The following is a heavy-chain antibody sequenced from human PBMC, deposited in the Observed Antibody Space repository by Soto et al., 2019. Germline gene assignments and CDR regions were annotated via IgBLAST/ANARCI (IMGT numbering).Heavy chain of an antibody. Sequence: SETLSLTCAVSGGSISSGGYSWSWIRQPPGKGLEWIGYIYHSGSTYYNPSLKSRVTISVDRSKNQFSLKLSSVTAADTAVYYRARVAYYYDSSGYYEAPFDYWGQGTLVTVSS. CDR1: GGSISSGGYS. V-gene: IGHV4-30-2*01. CDR3: ARVAYYYDSSGYYEAPFDY. J-gene: IGHJ4*02. CDR2: IYHSGST. D-gene: IGHD3-22*01.